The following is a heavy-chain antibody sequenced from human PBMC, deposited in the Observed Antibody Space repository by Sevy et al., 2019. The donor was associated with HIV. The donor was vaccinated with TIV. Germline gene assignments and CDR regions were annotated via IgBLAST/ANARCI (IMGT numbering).Heavy chain of an antibody. V-gene: IGHV3-23*01. CDR3: AGGRFDSSGFFDAFDM. CDR2: IFGSGGTT. CDR1: GITFNNYA. Sequence: GGSLRLSCAASGITFNNYAMNWVRQAPGKGLDWVSTIFGSGGTTYYADSVKGRFTISRDNSKNTLYLQMNSLRTEDTALYYCAGGRFDSSGFFDAFDMWGQGTMVTVSS. D-gene: IGHD3-22*01. J-gene: IGHJ3*02.